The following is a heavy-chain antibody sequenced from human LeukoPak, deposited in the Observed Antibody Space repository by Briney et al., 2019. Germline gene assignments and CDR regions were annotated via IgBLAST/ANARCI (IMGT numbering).Heavy chain of an antibody. Sequence: GASVKVSCKASGYTLTDHHLIWVRQAPRQGLEWMGWIRPNSDGIRYAQEFQGRVTMTRDTSTSTVYMELSSLRSEDTAVYYCARLRGYEQEYDYWGQGTLVTVSS. D-gene: IGHD5-12*01. J-gene: IGHJ4*02. CDR2: IRPNSDGI. CDR3: ARLRGYEQEYDY. CDR1: GYTLTDHH. V-gene: IGHV1-2*02.